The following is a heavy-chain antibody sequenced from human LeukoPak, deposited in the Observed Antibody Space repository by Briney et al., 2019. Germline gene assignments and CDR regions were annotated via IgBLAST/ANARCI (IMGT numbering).Heavy chain of an antibody. CDR2: ISAYNGNT. J-gene: IGHJ4*02. Sequence: GASVKVSCKASGYTFTSYGISWVRQAPGQGLEWMGWISAYNGNTNYAQKLQGRVTMTTDTSTSTAYMELRSPRSDDTAVYYCARLYQTAEYDFWSGYYGVQSQAVDYWGQGTLVTVSS. CDR1: GYTFTSYG. D-gene: IGHD3-3*01. CDR3: ARLYQTAEYDFWSGYYGVQSQAVDY. V-gene: IGHV1-18*01.